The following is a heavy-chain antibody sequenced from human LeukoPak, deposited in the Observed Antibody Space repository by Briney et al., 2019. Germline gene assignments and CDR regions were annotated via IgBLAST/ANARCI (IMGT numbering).Heavy chain of an antibody. J-gene: IGHJ4*02. CDR2: IWNSGNS. V-gene: IGHV4-31*03. Sequence: SETLSLTCTVSAGSINSGGYFWTLVRQHPGEGLEWIGYIWNSGNSYYNPSLSSRVIISADSSKSTFSLKLSSVTAADTAVYYCARSHCGSTYCPGVDFYGQGTLVTVSS. CDR1: AGSINSGGYF. D-gene: IGHD2-2*01. CDR3: ARSHCGSTYCPGVDF.